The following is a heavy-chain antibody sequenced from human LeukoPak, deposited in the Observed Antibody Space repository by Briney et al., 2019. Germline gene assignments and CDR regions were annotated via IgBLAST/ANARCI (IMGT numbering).Heavy chain of an antibody. CDR1: GFSFSGYA. J-gene: IGHJ4*02. V-gene: IGHV3-23*01. Sequence: GGSLRLSCASSGFSFSGYAMIWVRQAPGKGLELVSTISGSGASTFYADSERGRFITSKDIPSNTVYLQMNSLRAEDTAVYYCAKGSRGYTNYYFDYWGQGTLVTVSS. CDR2: ISGSGAST. D-gene: IGHD2-2*02. CDR3: AKGSRGYTNYYFDY.